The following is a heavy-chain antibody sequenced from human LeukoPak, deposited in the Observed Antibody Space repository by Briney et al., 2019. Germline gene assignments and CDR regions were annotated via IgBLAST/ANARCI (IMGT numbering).Heavy chain of an antibody. CDR3: ARGHYSSSWYEGGFDY. CDR1: GFAFDDYA. V-gene: IGHV3-7*04. CDR2: IKQDGSEK. Sequence: GGSLRLSCAASGFAFDDYAMHWVRQAPGKGLEWVANIKQDGSEKYYVDSVKGRFTISRDNAKNSLYLQMNSLRAEDTAVYYCARGHYSSSWYEGGFDYWGQGTLVTVSS. D-gene: IGHD6-13*01. J-gene: IGHJ4*02.